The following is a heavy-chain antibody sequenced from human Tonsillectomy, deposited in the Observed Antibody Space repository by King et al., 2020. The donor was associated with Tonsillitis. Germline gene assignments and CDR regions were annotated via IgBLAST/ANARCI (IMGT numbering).Heavy chain of an antibody. CDR1: GFAFSEFT. Sequence: VQLVESGGGVVQPGRSLRVSCVASGFAFSEFTMNWVRQAPGKGLEWSAAIYHDGRETFHADSVEGRFTISRDNPKNTLFLQMDSLTIEDTAIYYCAKVGYGFSAFDAFDLWGQGTLVTVSP. CDR3: AKVGYGFSAFDAFDL. CDR2: IYHDGRET. J-gene: IGHJ3*01. D-gene: IGHD5-18*01. V-gene: IGHV3-30*04.